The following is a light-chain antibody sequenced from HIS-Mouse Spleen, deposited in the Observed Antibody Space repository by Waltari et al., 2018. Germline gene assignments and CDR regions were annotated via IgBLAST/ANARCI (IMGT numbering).Light chain of an antibody. J-gene: IGLJ3*02. CDR1: SSDVGSYNL. CDR3: CSYAGSSTWV. Sequence: QSALTQPASVSGSPGQSITISCTGTSSDVGSYNLVSWYQHHPGKAPKSMIYEGSKRPSGVANRFSGSRSGNTASLTSSGLKAEDEADYYCCSYAGSSTWVFGGGTKLTVL. V-gene: IGLV2-23*01. CDR2: EGS.